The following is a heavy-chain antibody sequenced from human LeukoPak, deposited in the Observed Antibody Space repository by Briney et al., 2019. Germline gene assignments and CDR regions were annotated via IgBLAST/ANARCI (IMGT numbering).Heavy chain of an antibody. CDR3: ARHMNGNYGLH. Sequence: GGSLQICCKGSGYHVTSYWIGGGRQVPGKGLEGMGIIYPSDSDTKYSPSFQGQVTISADKSISTAYLQWSSLKASDTAMYYCARHMNGNYGLHWGQGTLVTVSS. CDR2: IYPSDSDT. D-gene: IGHD1-7*01. J-gene: IGHJ4*02. V-gene: IGHV5-51*01. CDR1: GYHVTSYW.